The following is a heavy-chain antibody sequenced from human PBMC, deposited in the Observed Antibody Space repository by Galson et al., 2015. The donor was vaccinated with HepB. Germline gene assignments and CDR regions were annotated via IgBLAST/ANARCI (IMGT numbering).Heavy chain of an antibody. CDR2: INHSGSP. CDR1: GGSFSGYY. D-gene: IGHD4-17*01. V-gene: IGHV4-34*01. CDR3: APLLSTVTNESYYFDY. Sequence: SEPLSLTCAVYGGSFSGYYWSWIRQPPGKGLEWIGEINHSGSPNYNPSLKSRVTISVDTSRNQFSLELSSVTAADTAVYYCAPLLSTVTNESYYFDYWGQGTLVTVAS. J-gene: IGHJ4*02.